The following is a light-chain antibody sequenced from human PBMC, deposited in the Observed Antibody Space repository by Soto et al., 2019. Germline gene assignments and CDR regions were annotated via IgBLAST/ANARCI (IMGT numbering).Light chain of an antibody. Sequence: QSALTQPASVSGSPGQSITISCIGTSSEVGSYSLVSWYQQHPGKAPKLMIYEDPERPSGVSHRFSGSKSGSTASLTISGLQSEDEVDYYGLSDAGTWVFGGGTKLTVL. V-gene: IGLV2-23*01. CDR3: LSDAGTWV. CDR2: EDP. J-gene: IGLJ3*02. CDR1: SSEVGSYSL.